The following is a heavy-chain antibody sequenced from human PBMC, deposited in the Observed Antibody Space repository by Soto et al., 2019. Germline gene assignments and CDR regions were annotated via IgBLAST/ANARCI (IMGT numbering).Heavy chain of an antibody. CDR2: INHSGST. Sequence: TLSLTCAVYGGSFSGYYWSWIRQPPGKGLEWIGEINHSGSTNYNPSLKSRVTKSVDTSKNQFSLKLSSVTAADTAVYYCASPHYYDSSGYYYWGQGTLVTVSS. CDR3: ASPHYYDSSGYYY. V-gene: IGHV4-34*01. J-gene: IGHJ4*02. CDR1: GGSFSGYY. D-gene: IGHD3-22*01.